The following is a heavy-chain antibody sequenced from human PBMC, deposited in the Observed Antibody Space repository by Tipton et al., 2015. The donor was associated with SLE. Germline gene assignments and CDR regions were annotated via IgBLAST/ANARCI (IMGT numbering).Heavy chain of an antibody. D-gene: IGHD3-16*01. V-gene: IGHV4-34*01. Sequence: LRLSCAASGFTFSSYSMNWVRQAPGKGLEWIGEINHSGSTNYNPSLKSRVTISVDTSKNQFSLKLSSVTAADTAVYYCARGGGFDPWGQGTLVTVSS. CDR3: ARGGGFDP. CDR2: INHSGST. J-gene: IGHJ5*02. CDR1: GFTFSSYS.